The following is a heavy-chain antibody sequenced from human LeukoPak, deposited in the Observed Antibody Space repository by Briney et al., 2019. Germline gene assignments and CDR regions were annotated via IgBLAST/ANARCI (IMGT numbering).Heavy chain of an antibody. D-gene: IGHD1-7*01. CDR2: INHSGSS. CDR3: ARGGITGTSNWFDP. CDR1: GGSFSGYY. V-gene: IGHV4-34*01. J-gene: IGHJ5*02. Sequence: PSETLSLTCSVYGGSFSGYYWSWIRQPPGKGLAWIGEINHSGSSYYNPSLKSRVTISVDTSKNQFSLKLSSVTAADTAVYYCARGGITGTSNWFDPWGQGTLVTVSS.